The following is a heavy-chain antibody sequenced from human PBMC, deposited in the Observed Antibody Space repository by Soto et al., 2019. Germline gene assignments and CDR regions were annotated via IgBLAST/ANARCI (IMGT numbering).Heavy chain of an antibody. CDR2: VHASGTS. CDR3: ARRVDFPHYMDV. Sequence: WTWLRQPPGKGLEFIGCVHASGTSTYNPSLESRVTMSVDTSKNHFSLRLQSVIAADTAVYYCARRVDFPHYMDVWGKGTTVTVSS. J-gene: IGHJ6*03. D-gene: IGHD5-12*01. V-gene: IGHV4-4*08.